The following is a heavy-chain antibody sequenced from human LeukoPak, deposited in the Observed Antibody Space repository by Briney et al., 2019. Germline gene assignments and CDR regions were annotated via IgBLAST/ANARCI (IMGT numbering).Heavy chain of an antibody. Sequence: ASVKVSCKVSGYTLTELSMHWVRQAPGKGLEWMGGFDPEGGETIYAQKFQGRVTMTEDTSTDTAYMELSSLRSEDTAVYYCATVPGAHRYCSGGSCFPNWFDPWGQGTLVTVSS. V-gene: IGHV1-24*01. CDR3: ATVPGAHRYCSGGSCFPNWFDP. CDR1: GYTLTELS. J-gene: IGHJ5*02. CDR2: FDPEGGET. D-gene: IGHD2-15*01.